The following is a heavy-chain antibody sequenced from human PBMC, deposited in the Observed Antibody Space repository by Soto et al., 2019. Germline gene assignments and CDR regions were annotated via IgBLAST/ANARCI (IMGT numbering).Heavy chain of an antibody. D-gene: IGHD2-2*02. Sequence: GSLTLSCGASGSTFSSYSRHWVRQAPGKGLEWVEVISYDGSNKYYADSVKGRFTISRDNSKNTLYLQMNSLRAEDTAVYYCARARYCSSTSCYRSPYGMEVWGQGTTVNV. CDR1: GSTFSSYS. CDR3: ARARYCSSTSCYRSPYGMEV. CDR2: ISYDGSNK. V-gene: IGHV3-30-3*01. J-gene: IGHJ6*02.